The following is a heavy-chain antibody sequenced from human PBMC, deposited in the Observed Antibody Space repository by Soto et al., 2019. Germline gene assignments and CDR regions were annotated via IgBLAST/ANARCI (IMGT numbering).Heavy chain of an antibody. V-gene: IGHV3-30*18. J-gene: IGHJ6*02. D-gene: IGHD3-10*01. CDR2: ISYDGSNK. CDR1: GFTFSSYG. Sequence: GGSLRLSCAASGFTFSSYGMPWVRQAPGKGLEWVAVISYDGSNKYYADSVKGRFTISRDNSKNTLYLQMNSLRAEDTAVYYCAKVSRGSGSYYDYYYYYGMDVWGQGTTVTVSS. CDR3: AKVSRGSGSYYDYYYYYGMDV.